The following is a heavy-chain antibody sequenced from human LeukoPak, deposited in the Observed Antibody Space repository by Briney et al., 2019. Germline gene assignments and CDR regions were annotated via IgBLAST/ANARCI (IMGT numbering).Heavy chain of an antibody. V-gene: IGHV3-21*04. J-gene: IGHJ4*02. CDR2: ISSSSSYI. D-gene: IGHD3-10*01. CDR3: AKALSGSGSPLDY. CDR1: GFTFSSYS. Sequence: GGSLRLSCAASGFTFSSYSMNWVRQAPGKGLEWVSSISSSSSYIYYADSVKGRFTISRDNAKNSLYLQMNSLRAEDTAVYYCAKALSGSGSPLDYWGQGTLVTVSS.